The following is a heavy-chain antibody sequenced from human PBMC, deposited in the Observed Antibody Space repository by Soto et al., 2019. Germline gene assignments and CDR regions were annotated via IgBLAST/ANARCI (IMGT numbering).Heavy chain of an antibody. Sequence: QVQLVESGGGVVQPGRSLRLSCAGSGFIFGKYDMYWVRQAPGKGLEWVTKISHDGRNKDYEDSVQGRFTISRDNSQDTNQLEMNSRRPEDTAIYCWTKGGLPWWSQGIDFWGQGTLVTVSA. V-gene: IGHV3-30*18. D-gene: IGHD2-8*02. J-gene: IGHJ4*02. CDR2: ISHDGRNK. CDR1: GFIFGKYD. CDR3: TKGGLPWWSQGIDF.